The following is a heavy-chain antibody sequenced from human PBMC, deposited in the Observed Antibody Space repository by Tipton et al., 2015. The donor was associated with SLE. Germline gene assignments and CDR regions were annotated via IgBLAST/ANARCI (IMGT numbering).Heavy chain of an antibody. J-gene: IGHJ6*03. CDR1: GGSFSGYY. CDR3: ARGGYYYYMDV. Sequence: TLSLTCAVYGGSFSGYYWSWIRQPPGKGLEWIGSIYHSGSTNYNPSLKSRVTISVDTSKNQFSLKLSSVTAADTAVYYCARGGYYYYMDVWGKGTTVTVSS. V-gene: IGHV4-34*01. CDR2: IYHSGST.